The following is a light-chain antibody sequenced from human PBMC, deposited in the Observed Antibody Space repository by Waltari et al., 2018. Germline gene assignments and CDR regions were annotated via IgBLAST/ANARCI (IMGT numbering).Light chain of an antibody. V-gene: IGKV4-1*01. J-gene: IGKJ4*01. CDR3: QQYYSTPPLT. CDR2: WAS. Sequence: DTVMTQSPDSLAVSLGEWATINCKSSQSVLYSSNNKNYLAWYQQKPGQPPRLLIYWASTRESGVPDRFSGSGSETDFTLTISSLQAEDVAVYYCQQYYSTPPLTFGGGTKVEIK. CDR1: QSVLYSSNNKNY.